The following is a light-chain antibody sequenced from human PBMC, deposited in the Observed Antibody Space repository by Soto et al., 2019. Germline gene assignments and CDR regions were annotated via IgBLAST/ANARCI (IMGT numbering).Light chain of an antibody. CDR1: ESVSGIY. J-gene: IGKJ4*01. Sequence: VLTQSPGTLSLSPGDRATLSCRASESVSGIYVAWYQQKPGQAPRLLIYDASNRATGIPARFSGSGSGTDFTLTISSLEPEDFAVYYCQQRSNWLTFGGGTKVDIK. V-gene: IGKV3-11*01. CDR3: QQRSNWLT. CDR2: DAS.